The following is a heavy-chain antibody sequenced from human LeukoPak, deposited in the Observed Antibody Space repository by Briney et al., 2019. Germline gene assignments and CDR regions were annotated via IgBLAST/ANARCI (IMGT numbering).Heavy chain of an antibody. D-gene: IGHD2-15*01. CDR3: ARRYCSGGICCIDY. J-gene: IGHJ4*02. CDR1: GFTFSSYW. CDR2: INSDGSNT. Sequence: GGSLRLSCAASGFTFSSYWMLWVRQAPGRGLVWVSLINSDGSNTNYADSVRGRFTISRDNAKNTLHLQMNSLRAEDTAVYYCARRYCSGGICCIDYWGQGTLVTVSS. V-gene: IGHV3-74*01.